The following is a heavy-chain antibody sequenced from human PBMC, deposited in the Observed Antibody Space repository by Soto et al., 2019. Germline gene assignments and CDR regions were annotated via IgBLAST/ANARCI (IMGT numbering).Heavy chain of an antibody. CDR3: ARGSEACYYYYGMDV. Sequence: GGSLRLSCAASGFTLNGYWMHWVRQAPGKGLVWVSHISYDGTETTYADSVKGRFTISRDNPKSTLYLQMNSVRAEDTGVYYCARGSEACYYYYGMDVWGRGSTVAVS. CDR1: GFTLNGYW. J-gene: IGHJ6*02. V-gene: IGHV3-74*03. CDR2: ISYDGTET.